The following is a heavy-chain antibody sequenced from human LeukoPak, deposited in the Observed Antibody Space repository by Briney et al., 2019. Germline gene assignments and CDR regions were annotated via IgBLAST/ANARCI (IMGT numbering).Heavy chain of an antibody. Sequence: GGSLRLSCAASGFTFRNYVIHWVRQAPGKGLEWVSAISGSGGSTYYADSVKGRFTISRDNSKNTLYLQMNSLRAEDTAVYYCAKDRTGYSYGDYWGQGTLVTVSS. CDR1: GFTFRNYV. CDR3: AKDRTGYSYGDY. D-gene: IGHD5-18*01. CDR2: ISGSGGST. V-gene: IGHV3-23*01. J-gene: IGHJ4*02.